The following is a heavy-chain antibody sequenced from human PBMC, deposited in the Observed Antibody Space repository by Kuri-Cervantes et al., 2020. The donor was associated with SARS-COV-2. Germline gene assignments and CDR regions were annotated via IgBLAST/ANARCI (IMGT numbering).Heavy chain of an antibody. J-gene: IGHJ4*02. V-gene: IGHV3-30-3*01. CDR1: GFNYLNYA. D-gene: IGHD5-18*01. CDR2: VSYNGTNK. CDR3: AKDLKFWDTAMVIGDY. Sequence: GESLKISCTASGFNYLNYAMHWVRQAPGTGLEWVAVVSYNGTNKYYADSVKGRFTISRDNSRNIVYLQMNSLRAEDTAVYYCAKDLKFWDTAMVIGDYWGQGTLVTVSS.